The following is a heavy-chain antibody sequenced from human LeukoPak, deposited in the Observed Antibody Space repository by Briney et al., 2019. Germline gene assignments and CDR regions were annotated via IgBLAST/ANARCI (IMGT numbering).Heavy chain of an antibody. Sequence: SETLSLTCTVSGGSINSGGYYWGWLRQPQGKGLEWMGYIYHSGSTYYNPSLKSRVTMSVDRSKNHFSLKLNSVTAADTAVYYCARGYGTFDFWGQGILVTVSS. D-gene: IGHD5-18*01. CDR3: ARGYGTFDF. J-gene: IGHJ4*02. CDR2: IYHSGST. V-gene: IGHV4-30-2*01. CDR1: GGSINSGGYY.